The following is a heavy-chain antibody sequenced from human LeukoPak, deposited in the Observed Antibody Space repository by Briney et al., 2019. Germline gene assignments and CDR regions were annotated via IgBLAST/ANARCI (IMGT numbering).Heavy chain of an antibody. J-gene: IGHJ4*02. Sequence: EASVKVSCKASGYTFTSYAMHWVRQAPGQRLEWMGWINAGNGNTKYSQEFQGRVTITRDTSASTAYMELSSLRSEDVAVYYCAREFRGSSLPPQLDYWGQGTLVTVSS. V-gene: IGHV1-3*03. CDR2: INAGNGNT. D-gene: IGHD6-6*01. CDR1: GYTFTSYA. CDR3: AREFRGSSLPPQLDY.